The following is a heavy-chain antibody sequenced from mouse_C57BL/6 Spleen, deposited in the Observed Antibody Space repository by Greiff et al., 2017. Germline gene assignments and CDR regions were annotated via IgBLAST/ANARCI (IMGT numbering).Heavy chain of an antibody. CDR3: ARSTTVVARDWFAY. Sequence: VKLMESGAELVRPGTSVKVSCKASGYAFTNYLIEWVKQRPGQGLEWIGVINPGSGGTNYNEKFKGKATLTADKSSSTAYMQLSSLTSEDSAVYFCARSTTVVARDWFAYWGQGTLVTVSA. CDR2: INPGSGGT. D-gene: IGHD1-1*01. CDR1: GYAFTNYL. J-gene: IGHJ3*01. V-gene: IGHV1-54*01.